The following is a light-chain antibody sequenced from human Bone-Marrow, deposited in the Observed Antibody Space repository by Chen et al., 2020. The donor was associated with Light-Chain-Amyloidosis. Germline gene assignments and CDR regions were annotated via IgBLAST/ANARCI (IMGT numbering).Light chain of an antibody. CDR2: EVT. V-gene: IGLV2-14*01. Sequence: QSALTQPASVSGSPGQSITISCTGTSSDVGGDNHVSWYQQHPVKAPKLMIYEVTNRPSWFPDRFSGSKSDNTASLTISGLQTEDEADYFCSSYTITNTLVFGSGTRVTVL. CDR3: SSYTITNTLV. J-gene: IGLJ1*01. CDR1: SSDVGGDNH.